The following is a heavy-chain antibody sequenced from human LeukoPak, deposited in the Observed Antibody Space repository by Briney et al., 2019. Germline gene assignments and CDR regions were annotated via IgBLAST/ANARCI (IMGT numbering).Heavy chain of an antibody. CDR2: ISGSGGST. V-gene: IGHV3-23*01. D-gene: IGHD1-26*01. J-gene: IGHJ5*02. CDR1: GLTFRSSA. CDR3: AKEVVGATNWFDP. Sequence: ASLRLSCAASGLTFRSSAMSWVRQAPGKGLEWVSRISGSGGSTYFADSVKGRFTISRDNSKNTLYLQMNSLRGEDTAIYYCAKEVVGATNWFDPWGQGTLVTVSS.